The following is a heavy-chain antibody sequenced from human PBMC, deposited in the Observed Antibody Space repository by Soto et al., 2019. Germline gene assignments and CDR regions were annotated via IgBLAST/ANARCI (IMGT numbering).Heavy chain of an antibody. J-gene: IGHJ4*02. CDR2: IIPILGIA. V-gene: IGHV1-69*02. D-gene: IGHD6-13*01. CDR1: GGTFSSYT. Sequence: QVQLVQSGAEVKKPGSSVKVSCKASGGTFSSYTISWVRQAPGQGLEWMGRIIPILGIANYAQKFQGRVTITSAKVPNXAYMELSSLRSEDTAVYYCARGGLSLVISAAGIDYWGQGTLVTVSS. CDR3: ARGGLSLVISAAGIDY.